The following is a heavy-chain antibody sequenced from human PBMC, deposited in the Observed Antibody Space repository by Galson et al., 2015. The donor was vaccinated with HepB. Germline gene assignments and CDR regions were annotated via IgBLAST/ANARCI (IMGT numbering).Heavy chain of an antibody. D-gene: IGHD3-22*01. CDR2: INPSGGST. V-gene: IGHV1-46*04. CDR1: GYTFTSYY. Sequence: LVKVSCKASGYTFTSYYMHWVRQAPGQGLEWMGIINPSGGSTSYAQKLQGRVTMTRDTSTSTVYMELSSLKSEDTAVYYCAYDSSGYGDAFDIWGQGTMVTVSS. J-gene: IGHJ3*02. CDR3: AYDSSGYGDAFDI.